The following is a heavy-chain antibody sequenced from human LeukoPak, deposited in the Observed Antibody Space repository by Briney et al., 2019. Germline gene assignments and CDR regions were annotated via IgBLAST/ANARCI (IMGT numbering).Heavy chain of an antibody. Sequence: GGSLRLSCAASGFTVSNNYMNWIRQAPGKGLEWVSTIYSGGSTYYADSVKGRFTISRHNSKNTLDLQMNSLRAEDTAVYYCARSTPVDTARGYYGMDVWGQGTTVTVSS. V-gene: IGHV3-53*04. CDR2: IYSGGST. CDR3: ARSTPVDTARGYYGMDV. CDR1: GFTVSNNY. D-gene: IGHD5-18*01. J-gene: IGHJ6*02.